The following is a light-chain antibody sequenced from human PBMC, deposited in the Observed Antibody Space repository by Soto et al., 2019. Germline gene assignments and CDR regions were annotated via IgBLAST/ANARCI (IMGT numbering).Light chain of an antibody. CDR1: SSDVGSYNL. V-gene: IGLV2-23*01. Sequence: QSALTQPASVSGSPGQSITISCTGTSSDVGSYNLVSWYQQHPGKAPKLMIYVGNKRPSGVSNRFSGSKSGNTASLTISGLQAEDEADYYCCSYAGTKVFGTGTKVTVL. CDR3: CSYAGTKV. J-gene: IGLJ1*01. CDR2: VGN.